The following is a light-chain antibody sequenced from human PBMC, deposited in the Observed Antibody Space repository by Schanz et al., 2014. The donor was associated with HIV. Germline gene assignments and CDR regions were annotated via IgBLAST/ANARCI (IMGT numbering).Light chain of an antibody. CDR3: LLSYTRSRPGV. J-gene: IGLJ3*02. CDR1: PGPVTSSHF. V-gene: IGLV7-46*01. CDR2: DTN. Sequence: QAVVTQEPSLTVSPGATVTLTCASNPGPVTSSHFPFWVQVRPGQAPRSLIHDTNKRLSWTPARFSGSLLGGRAALTLSGAQPEDEADYFCLLSYTRSRPGVFGGGTKLTVL.